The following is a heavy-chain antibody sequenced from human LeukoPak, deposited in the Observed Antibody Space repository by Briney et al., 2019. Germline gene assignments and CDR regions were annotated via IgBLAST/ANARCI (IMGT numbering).Heavy chain of an antibody. Sequence: GGSLRLSCAASGFTFSSFAMHWVRQAPGKGLEWVAVISYDGSNKYYADSVKGRFTISRDNAKNSLYLQMNSLRAEDTAVYYCAGTSGSYYDYWGQGTLVTVSS. CDR2: ISYDGSNK. D-gene: IGHD1-26*01. J-gene: IGHJ4*02. CDR1: GFTFSSFA. CDR3: AGTSGSYYDY. V-gene: IGHV3-30-3*01.